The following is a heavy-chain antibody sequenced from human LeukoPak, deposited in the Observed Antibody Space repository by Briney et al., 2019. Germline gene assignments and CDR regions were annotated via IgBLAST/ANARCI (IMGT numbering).Heavy chain of an antibody. V-gene: IGHV4-30-2*01. CDR2: IYHSGST. D-gene: IGHD3-22*01. J-gene: IGHJ4*02. CDR3: ARSLYDSSGYYPSPDY. Sequence: SETLSLTCAVSGGSISSGGYSWSWIRQPPGKGLEWIGYIYHSGSTYYNPSLKSRVTISVDRSKNQFSLKLSPVTAADTAVYYCARSLYDSSGYYPSPDYWGQGTLVTVSS. CDR1: GGSISSGGYS.